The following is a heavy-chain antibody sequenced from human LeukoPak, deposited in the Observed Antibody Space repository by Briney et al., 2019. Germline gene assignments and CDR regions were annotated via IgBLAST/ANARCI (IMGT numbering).Heavy chain of an antibody. CDR2: IYPGDSDT. D-gene: IGHD7-27*01. CDR1: GYIFTNYW. V-gene: IGHV5-51*01. Sequence: GESLKTSCKAPGYIFTNYWIGWVRQLPGEGLEWMGIIYPGDSDTRYSPSFQGQVTISADNSINTAYLQWSSLKASDTAIYYCARRLTAEVWGQGTLVTVSS. J-gene: IGHJ4*02. CDR3: ARRLTAEV.